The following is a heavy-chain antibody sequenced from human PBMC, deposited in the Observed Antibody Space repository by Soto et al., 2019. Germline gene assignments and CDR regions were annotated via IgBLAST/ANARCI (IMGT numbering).Heavy chain of an antibody. V-gene: IGHV1-69*13. Sequence: SVKVSCKASGGTFSSYAISWVRQAPGQGLEWMGGIIPIFGTANYAQKFQGRVTITADESTSTAYMELSSLRSEDTAVYYCARDKKDDSSGYYWFDPWGQGTLVTVSS. CDR3: ARDKKDDSSGYYWFDP. D-gene: IGHD3-22*01. CDR1: GGTFSSYA. J-gene: IGHJ5*02. CDR2: IIPIFGTA.